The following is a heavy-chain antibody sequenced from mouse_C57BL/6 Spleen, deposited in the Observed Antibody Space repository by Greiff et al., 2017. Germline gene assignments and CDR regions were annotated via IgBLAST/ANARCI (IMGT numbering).Heavy chain of an antibody. V-gene: IGHV1-82*01. CDR3: ARGLRSNYFDY. D-gene: IGHD1-1*01. Sequence: QVQLQQSGPELVKPGASVKISCKASGYAFSSSWMNWVKQRPGKGLEWIGRIYPGDGDTNYNGKFKGKATLTADKSSSTAYMQLSSLTSEDSAVYFCARGLRSNYFDYWGQGTTRTVSS. CDR1: GYAFSSSW. J-gene: IGHJ2*01. CDR2: IYPGDGDT.